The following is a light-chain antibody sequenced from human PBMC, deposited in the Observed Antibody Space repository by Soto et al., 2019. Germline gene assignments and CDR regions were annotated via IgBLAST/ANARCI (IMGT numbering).Light chain of an antibody. CDR3: QKYNNWPPELT. J-gene: IGKJ4*01. CDR1: QSVSSN. Sequence: EIVMTQSPATLPVSPGERATLSCRASQSVSSNLAWYQQKPGQAPRLLIYGASTRATGIPARFSGSGSGTEFTLTISSLQSEDFAVYYCQKYNNWPPELTFGGGTKVDIK. CDR2: GAS. V-gene: IGKV3-15*01.